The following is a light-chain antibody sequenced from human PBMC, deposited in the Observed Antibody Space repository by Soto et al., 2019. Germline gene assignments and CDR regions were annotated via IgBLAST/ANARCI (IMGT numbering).Light chain of an antibody. CDR3: QSYDSSLSGSV. CDR1: SSNIGASYH. J-gene: IGLJ3*02. CDR2: GNS. V-gene: IGLV1-40*01. Sequence: QSVLTQPPSVSGAPGQRVTISCTGTSSNIGASYHVHWYQQLPGTAPKLLIYGNSNRPSGVPDRFSGSKSGTSASPAITGLQAEGEADYFCQSYDSSLSGSVFGGRTKLTVL.